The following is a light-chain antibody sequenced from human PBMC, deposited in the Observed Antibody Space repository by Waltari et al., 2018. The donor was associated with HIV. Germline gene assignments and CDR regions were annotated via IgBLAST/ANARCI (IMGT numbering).Light chain of an antibody. J-gene: IGLJ2*01. CDR2: SSN. Sequence: SYDLTQPLSVSVAPGQTAPLPCEGNNVGTTDVPWYQQRPGQARVGVMYSSNYRPSAIPERFAGSKSGNTDTLTITRAQAGDEAEYYGQVWDNTAAFFGGGTKLTVL. V-gene: IGLV3-9*01. CDR1: NVGTTD. CDR3: QVWDNTAAF.